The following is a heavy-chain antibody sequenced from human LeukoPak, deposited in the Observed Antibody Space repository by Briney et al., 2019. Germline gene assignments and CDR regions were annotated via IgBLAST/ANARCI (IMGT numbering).Heavy chain of an antibody. Sequence: GGSLRLSCAASGFTFSSYAMSWVRQAPGKGLEWASAISGSGGSTYYADSVKGRFTISRDNAKNSLYLQMNSLRAEDTAVYYCARAGVVVPAAPLDSWGQGTLVTVSS. CDR1: GFTFSSYA. J-gene: IGHJ4*02. CDR2: ISGSGGST. CDR3: ARAGVVVPAAPLDS. V-gene: IGHV3-23*01. D-gene: IGHD2-2*01.